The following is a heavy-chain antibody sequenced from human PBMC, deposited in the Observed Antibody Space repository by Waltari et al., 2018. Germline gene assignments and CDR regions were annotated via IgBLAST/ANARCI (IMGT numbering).Heavy chain of an antibody. V-gene: IGHV4-39*01. CDR2: IYYSGNT. CDR1: GGSIGSSNNY. CDR3: ARSGTYRGYFDY. Sequence: QLQLQESGPGLVKPSETLSLTCTVSGGSIGSSNNYWGWIRQPPGKGLEWIGSIYYSGNTYYNPSRKSRVTRSVDTSKNRFSLRLSSATAADTAVYYCARSGTYRGYFDYWGQGTLVTVSS. J-gene: IGHJ4*02. D-gene: IGHD1-26*01.